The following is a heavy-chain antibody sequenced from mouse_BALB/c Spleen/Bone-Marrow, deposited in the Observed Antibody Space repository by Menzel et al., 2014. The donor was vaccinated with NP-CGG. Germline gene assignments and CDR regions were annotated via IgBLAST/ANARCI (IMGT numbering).Heavy chain of an antibody. CDR2: IWNDGST. CDR3: AKHGGGYFDY. CDR1: GFSLTSYG. J-gene: IGHJ2*02. V-gene: IGHV2-6-1*01. Sequence: VKLVESGPGLVAPSQSLSITCTISGFSLTSYGVHRVRQPPGKGLEWLTVIWNDGSTTYNSALKSRLTISKDNSKSQVFLKMNSLQTDDTGMYYCAKHGGGYFDYWGQGTSLIVSS.